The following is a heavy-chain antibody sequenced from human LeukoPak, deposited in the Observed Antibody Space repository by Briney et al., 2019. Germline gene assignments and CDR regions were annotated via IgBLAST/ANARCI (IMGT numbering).Heavy chain of an antibody. CDR2: IAYDGTNK. CDR3: ARDPNCSGGSCYDFYYGMDV. J-gene: IGHJ6*02. D-gene: IGHD2-15*01. V-gene: IGHV3-30*03. CDR1: GFTFSSYG. Sequence: QPGRPLRLSCAASGFTFSSYGMHWVRQAPGKGLEWVAVIAYDGTNKYYADSVKGRFTISRDNSKSTLYLQMNSLRAEDTAVYYCARDPNCSGGSCYDFYYGMDVWGQGTTVTVSS.